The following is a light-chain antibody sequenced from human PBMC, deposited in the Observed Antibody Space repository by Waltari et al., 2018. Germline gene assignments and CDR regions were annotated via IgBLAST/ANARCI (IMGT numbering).Light chain of an antibody. Sequence: EIVMTQSPATLSVSPGERATLSCRASQSLSDNLAWYQQKPGQAPRLLIYAASTRATGIPARFSGSGSGTDFTLTISSLQSEDFAIYYCQQYNTWPPITFGRGTRLEIK. CDR3: QQYNTWPPIT. J-gene: IGKJ5*01. V-gene: IGKV3-15*01. CDR2: AAS. CDR1: QSLSDN.